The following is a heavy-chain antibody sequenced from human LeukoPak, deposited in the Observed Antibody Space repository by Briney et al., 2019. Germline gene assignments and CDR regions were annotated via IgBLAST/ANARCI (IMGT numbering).Heavy chain of an antibody. Sequence: GGSLRLSCAAFGFTFSNAWMNWVRQAPGKGLEWVSAISGSGGSTYYADSVKGRFTISRDNSKNTLYLQMNSLRAEDTAVYYCAKVPLTYYGSGSFLDYWGQGTLVTVSS. CDR1: GFTFSNAW. J-gene: IGHJ4*02. D-gene: IGHD3-10*01. CDR2: ISGSGGST. CDR3: AKVPLTYYGSGSFLDY. V-gene: IGHV3-23*01.